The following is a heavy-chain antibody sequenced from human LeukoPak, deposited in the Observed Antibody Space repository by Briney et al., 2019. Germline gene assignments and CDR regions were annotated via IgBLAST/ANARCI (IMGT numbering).Heavy chain of an antibody. Sequence: PGGSLRLSCAASGFTFSSYAMSWVRQAPGKGLEWVSAISGSGGSTYYADSVKGRFTISRDNSKNTLYLQMNSLRAEDTAVYYCARGRRGYSSGWYLSYYYYGMDVWGQGTTVTVSS. V-gene: IGHV3-23*01. CDR3: ARGRRGYSSGWYLSYYYYGMDV. CDR1: GFTFSSYA. D-gene: IGHD6-19*01. J-gene: IGHJ6*02. CDR2: ISGSGGST.